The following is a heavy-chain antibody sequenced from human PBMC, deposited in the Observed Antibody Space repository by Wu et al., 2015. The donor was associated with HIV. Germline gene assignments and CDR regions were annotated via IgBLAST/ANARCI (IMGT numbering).Heavy chain of an antibody. CDR1: GGTFSYYA. J-gene: IGHJ5*02. CDR2: IIPFFGEA. CDR3: AREIEDPAIMVRAGFDP. V-gene: IGHV1-69*05. D-gene: IGHD3-10*01. Sequence: QVQLVQSGAEVKKPGSSVKVSCRASGGTFSYYAINWVRQAPGQGLEWMGGIIPFFGEANYARKFLGRVTITSDVYTSTVYMELSSLRSEDTAIYYCAREIEDPAIMVRAGFDPWGQGTLVTVSS.